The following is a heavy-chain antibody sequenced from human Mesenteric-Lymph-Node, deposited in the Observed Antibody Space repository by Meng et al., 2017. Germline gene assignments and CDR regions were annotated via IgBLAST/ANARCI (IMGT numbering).Heavy chain of an antibody. J-gene: IGHJ4*02. V-gene: IGHV4-30-4*01. CDR3: ARDLGVATSIAGFVY. Sequence: QVQLQESGPGLVKPSQTLSLICTVSGGSISSGDYYWRWIRQPPGKGLEWIGYIYYSGSTYYNPSLKSRVTISVDTSKNQFSLRLSSVTAADTAVYYCARDLGVATSIAGFVYWGQGTLVTVS. D-gene: IGHD5-12*01. CDR1: GGSISSGDYY. CDR2: IYYSGST.